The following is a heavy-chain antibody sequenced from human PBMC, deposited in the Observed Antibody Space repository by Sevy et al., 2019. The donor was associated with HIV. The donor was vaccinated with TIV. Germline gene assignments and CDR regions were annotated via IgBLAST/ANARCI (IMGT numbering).Heavy chain of an antibody. CDR3: ARVSYDSGSN. D-gene: IGHD3-22*01. CDR1: GFTFSSYE. Sequence: GGSLRLSCAASGFTFSSYEMDWVRQAPGKGLEWVSYISSSGSTIYYADSVKGRFTISRDNAKNSLYLQMNSLRAEDTAVDYCARVSYDSGSNWGQGTLVTVSS. CDR2: ISSSGSTI. V-gene: IGHV3-48*03. J-gene: IGHJ4*02.